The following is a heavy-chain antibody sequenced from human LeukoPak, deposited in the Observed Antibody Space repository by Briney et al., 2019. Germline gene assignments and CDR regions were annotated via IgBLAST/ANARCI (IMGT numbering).Heavy chain of an antibody. CDR2: ISYDGSIK. CDR1: GFSFRNYA. V-gene: IGHV3-30-3*01. J-gene: IGHJ6*02. CDR3: ARDKVEQWLEYYGMDV. D-gene: IGHD6-19*01. Sequence: GGSLRLSCAASGFSFRNYAMHWVRQAPGKGLEWVAVISYDGSIKNYADSVKGRFTISRDNSKTTLYLQMNSLRGEDTAVYYCARDKVEQWLEYYGMDVWGQGTTVIVSS.